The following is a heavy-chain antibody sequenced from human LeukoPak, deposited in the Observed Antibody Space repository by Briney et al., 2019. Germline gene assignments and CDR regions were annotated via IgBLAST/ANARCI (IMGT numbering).Heavy chain of an antibody. Sequence: ASVKVSCKASGYTFTSYDINWVRQATGQGLEWMGWINPNSGNTGYAQKFQGRVTMTRNTSISTAYMELSSLRSEDTAVYYCARSRSGWYRGVPGHWGEGNLVTVSS. J-gene: IGHJ1*01. D-gene: IGHD6-19*01. V-gene: IGHV1-8*01. CDR2: INPNSGNT. CDR3: ARSRSGWYRGVPGH. CDR1: GYTFTSYD.